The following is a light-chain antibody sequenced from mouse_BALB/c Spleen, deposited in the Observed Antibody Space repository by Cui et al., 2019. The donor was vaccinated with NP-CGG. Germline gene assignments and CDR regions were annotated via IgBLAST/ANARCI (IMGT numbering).Light chain of an antibody. CDR1: TGAVTTSNY. Sequence: QACFTQESALTTSPGETVTLTCRSSTGAVTTSNYANWVQEKPDHLFTGLIGGTNNRAPGVPARFSGSLIGDKAALTITGAQTEDEAIYFCALWYSNHWVFGGGTKLTVL. CDR2: GTN. J-gene: IGLJ1*01. V-gene: IGLV1*01. CDR3: ALWYSNHWV.